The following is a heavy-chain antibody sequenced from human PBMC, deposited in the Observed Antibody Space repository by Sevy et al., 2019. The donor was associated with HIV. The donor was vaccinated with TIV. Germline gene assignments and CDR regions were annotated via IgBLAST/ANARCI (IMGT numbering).Heavy chain of an antibody. CDR2: IFLVDSDT. J-gene: IGHJ6*02. V-gene: IGHV5-51*01. D-gene: IGHD1-26*01. CDR1: EYAFSTSW. CDR3: ARRGILLRGGDYFYYGLDV. Sequence: GESLKISCKGSEYAFSTSWIAWVGQMPGKGLELMGTIFLVDSDTRYSPSFQGQVTISADKSIRTSYLQWRSLKASDTAIYYCARRGILLRGGDYFYYGLDVWGQGTTVTVSS.